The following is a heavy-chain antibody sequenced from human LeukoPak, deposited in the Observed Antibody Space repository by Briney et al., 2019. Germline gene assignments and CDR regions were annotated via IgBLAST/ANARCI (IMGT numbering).Heavy chain of an antibody. D-gene: IGHD6-13*01. CDR1: GFTFSSYV. CDR3: ARNRQLDY. J-gene: IGHJ4*02. Sequence: GRSLRLSCAASGFTFSSYVMNWVRQAPGKGLEWVASISYDGSNKYCADSVKGRFTISRDNSKNTLYLERNSLRAEDTAVYYCARNRQLDYWGQGTLVTVSS. CDR2: ISYDGSNK. V-gene: IGHV3-30*04.